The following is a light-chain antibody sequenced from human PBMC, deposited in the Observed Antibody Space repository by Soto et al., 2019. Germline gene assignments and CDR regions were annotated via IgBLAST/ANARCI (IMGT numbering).Light chain of an antibody. V-gene: IGKV1-9*01. CDR2: EAS. CDR1: QGIASY. CDR3: QQLNSFPRT. J-gene: IGKJ1*01. Sequence: DIQLTQSPSFLSASVGDRVTITCRASQGIASYLAWYQQKPGKAPNLLIYEASSLQTGVPSRFSGSGSGTDFSLPIINLQPEDFATYYCQQLNSFPRTFGQGTKVEIK.